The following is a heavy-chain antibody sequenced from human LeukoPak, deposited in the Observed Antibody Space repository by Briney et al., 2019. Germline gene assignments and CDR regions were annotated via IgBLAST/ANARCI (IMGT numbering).Heavy chain of an antibody. CDR3: AREVAGTPWIDY. Sequence: SETLSLTCTVSGGSISSNNYNWGWIRQPPGKGLEWIGNIYYSGSTYYNPSLKSRVTISVDTSKDQFSLKLSSVTAADTAVYYCAREVAGTPWIDYWGQGTLVTVSS. D-gene: IGHD6-19*01. V-gene: IGHV4-39*02. CDR2: IYYSGST. J-gene: IGHJ4*02. CDR1: GGSISSNNYN.